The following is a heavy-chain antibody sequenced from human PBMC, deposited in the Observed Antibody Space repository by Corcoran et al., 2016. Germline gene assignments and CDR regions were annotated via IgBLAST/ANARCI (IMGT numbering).Heavy chain of an antibody. J-gene: IGHJ2*01. CDR2: ISSSSSYI. CDR3: AIVLSSGGCRYSSSCQGYFDL. CDR1: GFTFSSYS. Sequence: EVQLVESGGGLVKPGGSLRLSCAASGFTFSSYSMNWVRQAPGKGLEWVSSISSSSSYIYYADSVKGRFTISRDNAKNSLYLQMNSLRAEDTAVYYCAIVLSSGGCRYSSSCQGYFDLWGRGTLVTVSS. D-gene: IGHD6-13*01. V-gene: IGHV3-21*01.